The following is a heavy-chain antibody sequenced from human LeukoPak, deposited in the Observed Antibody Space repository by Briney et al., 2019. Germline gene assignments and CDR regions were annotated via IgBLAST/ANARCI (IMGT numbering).Heavy chain of an antibody. CDR1: GFTFSSYA. CDR3: ARDLSSAGDY. CDR2: ISGSGDNT. D-gene: IGHD3-16*02. V-gene: IGHV3-23*01. J-gene: IGHJ4*02. Sequence: GGSLRLSCAASGFTFSSYAMSWVRQAPGKGLEWVSGISGSGDNTYYADSVKGRFTISRDNSKNTLYVQVNSLGTEDTAAYYCARDLSSAGDYWGQGTLVTVSS.